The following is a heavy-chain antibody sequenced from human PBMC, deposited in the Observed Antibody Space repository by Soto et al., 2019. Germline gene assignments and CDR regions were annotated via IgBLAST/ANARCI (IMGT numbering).Heavy chain of an antibody. CDR2: ISSSGTTI. D-gene: IGHD1-26*01. CDR1: GFIFSSYE. V-gene: IGHV3-48*03. Sequence: PGGSLRLSCAASGFIFSSYEINWVRQAPGKGLEWVSYISSSGTTIYYADSVKGRFTISRDNAKNSLYLQMNSLRAEDTAVYYCTQAWEPNGWFDPWGQGTLVTVSS. CDR3: TQAWEPNGWFDP. J-gene: IGHJ5*02.